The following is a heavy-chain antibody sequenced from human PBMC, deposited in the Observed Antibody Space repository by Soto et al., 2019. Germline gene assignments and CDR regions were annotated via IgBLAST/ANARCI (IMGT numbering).Heavy chain of an antibody. CDR2: ITSSSRTI. D-gene: IGHD5-12*01. V-gene: IGHV3-48*01. J-gene: IGHJ4*02. Sequence: PGGSPRLSCAASGFTFSSYSMNWVRQAPGKGLEWVSYITSSSRTIYYADSVKGRFTISRDNAKNSLYLQMNSLRAEDTTIYYCVREDSGYDYGYDYWGQGTLVTVSS. CDR1: GFTFSSYS. CDR3: VREDSGYDYGYDY.